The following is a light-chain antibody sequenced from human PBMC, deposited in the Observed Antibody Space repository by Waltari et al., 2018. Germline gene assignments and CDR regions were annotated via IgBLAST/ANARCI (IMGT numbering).Light chain of an antibody. J-gene: IGKJ4*01. CDR3: QQYNSYAVT. CDR1: QRISSG. Sequence: DIQMTQSPSTLSASVGDRVPITCRASQRISSGLAWYQQKPGEVPKLLIYKASRLQSGVPSRFSGSGSGTEFSLTISSLQPEDSATYYCQQYNSYAVTFGGGTKVEI. CDR2: KAS. V-gene: IGKV1-5*01.